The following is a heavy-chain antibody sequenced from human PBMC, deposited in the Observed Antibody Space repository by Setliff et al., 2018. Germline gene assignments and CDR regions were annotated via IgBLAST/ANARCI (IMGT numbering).Heavy chain of an antibody. D-gene: IGHD3-9*01. CDR2: ISAQDGNT. J-gene: IGHJ4*02. CDR1: GDTFSSYG. Sequence: ASVKVSCKASGDTFSSYGISWVRQAPGQGLEWMGWISAQDGNTIYAQNFQGRVTMTEDTSTDTAYMELSSLRSEDTAVYYCATGFLRYDILTGYYQRPHYFEYWGQGTLVTVYS. V-gene: IGHV1-18*01. CDR3: ATGFLRYDILTGYYQRPHYFEY.